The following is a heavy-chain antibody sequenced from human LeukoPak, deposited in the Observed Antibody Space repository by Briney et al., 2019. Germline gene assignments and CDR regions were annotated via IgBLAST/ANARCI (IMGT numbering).Heavy chain of an antibody. CDR3: ARSVGHIDY. D-gene: IGHD1-26*01. J-gene: IGHJ4*02. CDR2: ITSDSNTI. CDR1: GFTFPTYS. Sequence: GGSLRLSCAASGFTFPTYSMNWVRQAPGKGLEWVSYITSDSNTIYYADSAKGRFTISRDNAKNSLFLQMNSLRAEDTAVYYCARSVGHIDYWGQGTLVTVSS. V-gene: IGHV3-48*01.